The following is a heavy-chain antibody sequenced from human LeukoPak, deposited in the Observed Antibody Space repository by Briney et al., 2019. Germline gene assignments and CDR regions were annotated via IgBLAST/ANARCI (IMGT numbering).Heavy chain of an antibody. Sequence: SETLSLTCSVSGASISNTNYYWGWIRQPPGKGLQWIGSIYNTGSTYYNPSLKSRITISVDTSKNQFSLRVTSVTATDTAVYYCARVPPHYYGTGSPDWGQGTLVTVSA. CDR3: ARVPPHYYGTGSPD. CDR2: IYNTGST. V-gene: IGHV4-39*07. J-gene: IGHJ4*02. D-gene: IGHD3-10*01. CDR1: GASISNTNYY.